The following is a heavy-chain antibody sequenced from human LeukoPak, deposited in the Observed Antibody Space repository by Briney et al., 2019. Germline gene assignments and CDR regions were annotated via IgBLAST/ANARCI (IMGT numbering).Heavy chain of an antibody. CDR3: ASGAHYYDSSGYYSGAFDI. CDR1: GGSISSSSYY. J-gene: IGHJ3*02. V-gene: IGHV4-39*07. Sequence: SETLSLTCTVSGGSISSSSYYWGWIRQSPVKGLEWIGGVHHGGYTYSNPSLKSRVTLSVDTSKNQFSLKINSVTAADTAVYYCASGAHYYDSSGYYSGAFDIWGQGTMVTVSS. D-gene: IGHD3-22*01. CDR2: VHHGGYT.